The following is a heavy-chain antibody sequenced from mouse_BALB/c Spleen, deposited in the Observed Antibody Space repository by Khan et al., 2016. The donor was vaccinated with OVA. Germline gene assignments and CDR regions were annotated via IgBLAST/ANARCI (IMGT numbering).Heavy chain of an antibody. Sequence: EVELVESGGDLVNPGGSLKLSCTASGFIFSSYGMSWVRQTPDKRLEWVATISSCGTYTNYPDSVKGRFTISRDNAKNTLSLQMSSLKTEDTATYYSTRFVTTSTGDYDTMNYWGQGTSITVSS. V-gene: IGHV5-6*01. CDR2: ISSCGTYT. CDR1: GFIFSSYG. CDR3: TRFVTTSTGDYDTMNY. J-gene: IGHJ4*01. D-gene: IGHD1-2*01.